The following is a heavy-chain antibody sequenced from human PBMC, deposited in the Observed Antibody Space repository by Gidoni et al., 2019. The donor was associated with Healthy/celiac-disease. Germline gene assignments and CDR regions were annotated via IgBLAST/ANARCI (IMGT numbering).Heavy chain of an antibody. V-gene: IGHV4-34*01. CDR1: GGSFSGSY. J-gene: IGHJ5*02. Sequence: QVQLQQWGAGLLKPSETLSLTCAVYGGSFSGSYWSWIRQPPGKGLEWIGEINHSGSTNYNPSLKSRVTISVDTSKNQFSLKLSSVTAADTAVYYCARGSGYCSSTSCPRWFDPWGQGTLVTVSS. CDR2: INHSGST. D-gene: IGHD2-2*01. CDR3: ARGSGYCSSTSCPRWFDP.